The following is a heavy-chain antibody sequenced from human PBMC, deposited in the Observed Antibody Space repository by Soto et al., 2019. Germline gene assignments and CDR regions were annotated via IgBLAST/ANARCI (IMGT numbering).Heavy chain of an antibody. Sequence: EVQLLVSGGGLVQPGGSLRLSCEASGFTFSSYAMTWVRQAPGKGLEWVSAGGSGGRAFYSDSVKGRFTISRDNSRNTLYLQLHSLRVDDTAVYFCAKATGTTLYWGQGTLVTVSS. CDR3: AKATGTTLY. CDR2: GGSGGRA. V-gene: IGHV3-23*01. CDR1: GFTFSSYA. D-gene: IGHD1-1*01. J-gene: IGHJ4*02.